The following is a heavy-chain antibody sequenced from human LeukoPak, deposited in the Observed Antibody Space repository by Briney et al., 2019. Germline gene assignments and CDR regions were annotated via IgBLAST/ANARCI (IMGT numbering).Heavy chain of an antibody. V-gene: IGHV4-39*07. CDR2: IYYSGST. CDR3: ARLVVPAAIQIDDAFDI. Sequence: PSETLSLTCTVSGGSISSSSYYWGWIRQPPGKGLEWIGSIYYSGSTYYNPSLKSRVTISVDTSKNQFSLKLSSVTAADTAVYYCARLVVPAAIQIDDAFDIWGQGTMVTVSS. D-gene: IGHD2-2*01. CDR1: GGSISSSSYY. J-gene: IGHJ3*02.